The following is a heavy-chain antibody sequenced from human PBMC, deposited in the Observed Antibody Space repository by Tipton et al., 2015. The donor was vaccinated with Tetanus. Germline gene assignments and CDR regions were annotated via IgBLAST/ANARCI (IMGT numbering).Heavy chain of an antibody. CDR1: GFTFGDYA. V-gene: IGHV3-49*03. Sequence: SLRLSCTASGFTFGDYAMSWFRQAPGKGLEWVGLIRSKAYGGTTEYAASVKGRFTISRDDSKSIAYLQMNSLKTEDTAVYYCTRDRVGASVDGMDVWGKGTTVTVSS. D-gene: IGHD1-26*01. CDR3: TRDRVGASVDGMDV. CDR2: IRSKAYGGTT. J-gene: IGHJ6*04.